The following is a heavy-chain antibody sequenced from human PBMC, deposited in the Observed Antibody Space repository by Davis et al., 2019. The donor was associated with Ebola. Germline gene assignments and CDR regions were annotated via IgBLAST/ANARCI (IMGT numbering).Heavy chain of an antibody. D-gene: IGHD1-26*01. CDR3: ARGVGATTGY. J-gene: IGHJ4*02. CDR2: IIPILGIA. Sequence: AALVKVSCKASGYTFTSCGISWVRQAPGQGLEWMGRIIPILGIANYAQKFQGRVTITADKSTSTAYMELSSLRSEDTAVYYCARGVGATTGYWGQGTLVTVSS. V-gene: IGHV1-69*04. CDR1: GYTFTSCG.